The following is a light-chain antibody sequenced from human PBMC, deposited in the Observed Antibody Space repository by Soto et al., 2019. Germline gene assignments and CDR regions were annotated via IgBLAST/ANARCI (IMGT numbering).Light chain of an antibody. V-gene: IGLV2-14*01. CDR3: SSYTSSSTLYV. J-gene: IGLJ1*01. Sequence: QSALTQPASVSGSPRQSITISCTGASSDVGSYTYVSWYQQHPGKAPKLMIYEVNNRPSGVSNRFSGSKSGNTASLTISGLXAEDEAGYYCSSYTSSSTLYVFGTGTKVTVL. CDR2: EVN. CDR1: SSDVGSYTY.